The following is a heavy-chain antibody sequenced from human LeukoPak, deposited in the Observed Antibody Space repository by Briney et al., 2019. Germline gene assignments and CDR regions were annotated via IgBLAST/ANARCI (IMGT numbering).Heavy chain of an antibody. CDR2: IYHSGST. J-gene: IGHJ2*01. Sequence: SGTLSLTCAVSGGSISSSNWWSWVRQPPGKGLEWIGEIYHSGSTNYNPSLKSRVTISVDKSKNQFSLKLSSVTAADTAVYYCARGFRGYSYGYPYFDLWGRGTLVTVSS. CDR3: ARGFRGYSYGYPYFDL. CDR1: GGSISSSNW. V-gene: IGHV4-4*02. D-gene: IGHD5-18*01.